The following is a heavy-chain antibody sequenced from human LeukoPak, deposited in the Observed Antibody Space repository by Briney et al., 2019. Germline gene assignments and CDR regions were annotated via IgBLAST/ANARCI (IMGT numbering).Heavy chain of an antibody. Sequence: PSETLPLTCSVYGVSYSGYYWTWLRQPPAKGLEWIGEFDHSGNTNYNPSLKSRVTISLDTSKHQFSLKLSSVTAADTAVYYCARGRGVLWFGEGGDGTMVTVSS. V-gene: IGHV4-34*01. CDR3: ARGRGVLWFGE. J-gene: IGHJ4*01. CDR2: FDHSGNT. D-gene: IGHD3-10*01. CDR1: GVSYSGYY.